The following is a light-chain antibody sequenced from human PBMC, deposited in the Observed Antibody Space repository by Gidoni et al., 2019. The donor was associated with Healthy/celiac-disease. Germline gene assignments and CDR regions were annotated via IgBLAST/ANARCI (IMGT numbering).Light chain of an antibody. V-gene: IGKV1-5*03. CDR2: KAS. J-gene: IGKJ1*01. Sequence: DIQMTQSPSTLSASVGDRVTITCRASQSISSWLAWYQQKPGKAPKLLIYKASSLESGVPSRFSGSGSGTEFTLTISSLQPDDFATYYCQQYNSYSTFXXXTKVEI. CDR3: QQYNSYST. CDR1: QSISSW.